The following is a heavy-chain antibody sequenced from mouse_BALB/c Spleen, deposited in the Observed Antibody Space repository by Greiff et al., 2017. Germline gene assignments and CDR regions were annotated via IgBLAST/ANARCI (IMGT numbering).Heavy chain of an antibody. J-gene: IGHJ4*01. CDR2: ISSGGSYT. Sequence: EVQGVESGGGLVKPGGSLKLSCAASGFTFSSYTMSWVRQTPEKRLEWVATISSGGSYTYYPDSVKGRFTISRDNAKNTLYLQMSSLKSEDTAMYYCTRARGSFMDYWGRGTAVTVSA. CDR3: TRARGSFMDY. CDR1: GFTFSSYT. V-gene: IGHV5-6-4*01.